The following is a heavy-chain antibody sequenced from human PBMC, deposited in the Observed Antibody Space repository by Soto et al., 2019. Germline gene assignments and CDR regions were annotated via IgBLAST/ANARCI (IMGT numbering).Heavy chain of an antibody. CDR3: ARDTKAGTPTYYYGMDV. Sequence: GASVKVSCKASGYTFTGYYMHWVRQAPGQGLEWMGWINPNSGGTNYAQKFQGWVTMTRDTSISTAYMELSRLRSDDTAVYYCARDTKAGTPTYYYGMDVWGQGTTVTVSS. D-gene: IGHD1-1*01. CDR2: INPNSGGT. CDR1: GYTFTGYY. V-gene: IGHV1-2*04. J-gene: IGHJ6*02.